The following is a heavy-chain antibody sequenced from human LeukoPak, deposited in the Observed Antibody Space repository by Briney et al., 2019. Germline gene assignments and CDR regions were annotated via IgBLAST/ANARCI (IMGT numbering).Heavy chain of an antibody. J-gene: IGHJ4*02. Sequence: PGGSLRLSCAASGFTFSSYWMSWVRQAPGKGLEWVANIKQDGSEKYYVDSVKGRFTISRDNAKNSLYLQMNSLRAEDTAVYYCARPRSSWFGELPYYWGQGTLVTVSS. D-gene: IGHD3-10*01. CDR3: ARPRSSWFGELPYY. V-gene: IGHV3-7*01. CDR1: GFTFSSYW. CDR2: IKQDGSEK.